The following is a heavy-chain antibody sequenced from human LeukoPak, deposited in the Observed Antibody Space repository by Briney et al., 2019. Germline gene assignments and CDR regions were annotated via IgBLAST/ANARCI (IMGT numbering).Heavy chain of an antibody. V-gene: IGHV3-21*01. J-gene: IGHJ6*03. CDR2: ISSSSSYI. Sequence: GGSLRLSCAASGFTFSSYSMNWVRQAPGKGLEWVSSISSSSSYIYYADSVKGRFTISRDNAKNSLYLQMNSLRAEDTAVYYCARDSPTPYYYYMDVWGKGTTVTVSS. CDR1: GFTFSSYS. CDR3: ARDSPTPYYYYMDV.